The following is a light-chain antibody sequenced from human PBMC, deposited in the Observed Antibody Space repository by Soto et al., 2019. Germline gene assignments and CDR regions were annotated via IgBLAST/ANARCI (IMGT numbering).Light chain of an antibody. Sequence: DIQMTQSPSSVSASVGDRVTITCRASQAISTWLAWYQQKPGKAPKLLIYAASNLQTGVPSRFRGSGSGSDLNVTSSSLQPSDFATDYCQQANSFPRTFGQGTKVEIK. CDR2: AAS. CDR3: QQANSFPRT. J-gene: IGKJ1*01. V-gene: IGKV1D-12*01. CDR1: QAISTW.